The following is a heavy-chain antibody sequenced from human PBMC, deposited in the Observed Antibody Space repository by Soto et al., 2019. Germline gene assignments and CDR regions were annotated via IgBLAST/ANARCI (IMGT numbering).Heavy chain of an antibody. CDR2: IYYSGST. CDR1: GGSISSGDYY. J-gene: IGHJ4*02. Sequence: PSETLSLTCTVSGGSISSGDYYWSWIRQPPGKGLEWIGYIYYSGSTYYNPSLKSRVTISVDTSKNQFSLKLSSVTAADTAVYYCARDEINDSSGYYYVGLDYWGQGTLVTVSS. V-gene: IGHV4-30-4*01. D-gene: IGHD3-22*01. CDR3: ARDEINDSSGYYYVGLDY.